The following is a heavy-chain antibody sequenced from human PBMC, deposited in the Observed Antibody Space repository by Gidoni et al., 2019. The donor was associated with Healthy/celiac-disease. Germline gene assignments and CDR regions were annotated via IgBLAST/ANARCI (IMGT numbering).Heavy chain of an antibody. V-gene: IGHV1-69*08. Sequence: QVQLVQSGAEVKKPGSSVRFSCKPSEGPFSSYTISWVRQAPGQGLEWMGRIIPILGIANYAQKFQGRVTITADKSTSTAYMELSSLRSEDTAVYYCARDMFSVGSVVVYYYGMDVWGQGTTVTVSS. CDR2: IIPILGIA. J-gene: IGHJ6*02. CDR3: ARDMFSVGSVVVYYYGMDV. CDR1: EGPFSSYT. D-gene: IGHD3-10*02.